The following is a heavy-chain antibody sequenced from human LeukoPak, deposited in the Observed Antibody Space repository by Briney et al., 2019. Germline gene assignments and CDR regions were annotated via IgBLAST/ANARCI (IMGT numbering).Heavy chain of an antibody. V-gene: IGHV1-2*02. Sequence: ASVKVSCKASGYTFTGDYMYWVRQAPGQGLEWMGWINPNSGGTNYAQKFQGRVTMTRDTSISTAYMELSRLRSDDTAVYYCARDGGYGYSYYFDYWGQGTLVTVSS. CDR2: INPNSGGT. J-gene: IGHJ4*02. CDR1: GYTFTGDY. CDR3: ARDGGYGYSYYFDY. D-gene: IGHD5-18*01.